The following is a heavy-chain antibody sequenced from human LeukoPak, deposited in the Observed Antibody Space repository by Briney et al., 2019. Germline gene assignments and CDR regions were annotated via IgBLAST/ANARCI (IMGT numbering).Heavy chain of an antibody. D-gene: IGHD3-16*01. CDR3: AKAGSYAFRRGEFDL. CDR2: ISWNSDRI. CDR1: GLTIGDYA. Sequence: GGSLRLSCAGSGLTIGDYAMHWVRQAPGKGLEWVSGISWNSDRIGYADSVKGRLTIPRDNAKNSLYLQMTSLRVEDSALYYCAKAGSYAFRRGEFDLWGRGTLVTVSS. V-gene: IGHV3-9*01. J-gene: IGHJ2*01.